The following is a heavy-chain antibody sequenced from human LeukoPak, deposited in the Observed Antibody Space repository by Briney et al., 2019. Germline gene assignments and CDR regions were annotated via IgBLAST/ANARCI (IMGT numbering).Heavy chain of an antibody. J-gene: IGHJ4*02. V-gene: IGHV4-34*01. CDR2: INHSGST. CDR1: GGSFSGYS. Sequence: SETLSLTCAVYGGSFSGYSWSWIRQPPGKGLEWIGEINHSGSTNYNPSLKSRVTISVDTSKNQFSLKLSSVTAADTAVYYCARSLTTVTTSFDYWGQGTLVTVSS. D-gene: IGHD4-17*01. CDR3: ARSLTTVTTSFDY.